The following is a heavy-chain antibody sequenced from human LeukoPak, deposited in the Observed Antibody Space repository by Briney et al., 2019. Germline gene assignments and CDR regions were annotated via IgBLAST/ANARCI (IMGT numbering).Heavy chain of an antibody. Sequence: GGSLRLSCEASGIIFSNYGMNWVRQAPGKRLEWVSGISPSGGTTYYADSLKGRFSISRDNSKNTVYLQMNSLRADDTAVYYCARGVVIAPQTFDYWGQGTLVTVSS. CDR3: ARGVVIAPQTFDY. CDR2: ISPSGGTT. CDR1: GIIFSNYG. J-gene: IGHJ4*02. V-gene: IGHV3-23*01. D-gene: IGHD2-21*01.